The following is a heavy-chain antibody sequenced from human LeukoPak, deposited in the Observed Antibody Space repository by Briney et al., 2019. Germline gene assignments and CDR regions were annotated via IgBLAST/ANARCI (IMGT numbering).Heavy chain of an antibody. J-gene: IGHJ4*02. CDR1: GFTFSSYH. V-gene: IGHV3-21*01. CDR2: VGSSNSYI. Sequence: GGSLRLSCEVSGFTFSSYHMNWVRQAPGKGLEWVSSVGSSNSYIYYGDSMTGRFTISRDNAENSLYLQMNSLRAEDTAMYYCARRATTERGHSYGLDYWGQGTLVTVSS. CDR3: ARRATTERGHSYGLDY. D-gene: IGHD5-18*01.